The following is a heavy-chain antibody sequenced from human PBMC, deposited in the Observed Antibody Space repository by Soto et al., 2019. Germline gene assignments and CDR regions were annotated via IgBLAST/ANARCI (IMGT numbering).Heavy chain of an antibody. CDR2: INAGNGNT. D-gene: IGHD2-2*02. V-gene: IGHV1-3*01. CDR3: ARASRGLYDAFDI. J-gene: IGHJ3*02. Sequence: GASVKVSCKASGYTFIDYALNWMRQAPGQRLEWMGWINAGNGNTKYSQKYQDRVTITRDTSASTAYMELSRLRSDDTAVYYCARASRGLYDAFDIWGQGTMVTVSS. CDR1: GYTFIDYA.